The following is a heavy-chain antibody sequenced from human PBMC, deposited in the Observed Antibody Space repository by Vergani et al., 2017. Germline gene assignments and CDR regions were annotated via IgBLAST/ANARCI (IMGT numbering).Heavy chain of an antibody. CDR3: ASLSNYYDSSNYYGHSDY. Sequence: QVQLVQSGAEVKKPGASVKVSCKASGYTFTGYYMHWVRQAPGQGLEWMGWINPNSGGTNYAQKFQGRVTITADESTSTAYMELSSLRSEDTAMYYCASLSNYYDSSNYYGHSDYWGQGTLVTVSS. D-gene: IGHD3-22*01. J-gene: IGHJ4*02. V-gene: IGHV1-2*02. CDR1: GYTFTGYY. CDR2: INPNSGGT.